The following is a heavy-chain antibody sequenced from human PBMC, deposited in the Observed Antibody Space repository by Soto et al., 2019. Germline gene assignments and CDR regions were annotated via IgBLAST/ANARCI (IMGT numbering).Heavy chain of an antibody. Sequence: QVQLVQSGAEVKKPGSSVKVSCKASGGTFSSYAISWVRQAPGQGLEWMGGIIPIFGTANYAQKFQGRVTITADESTSTAYMELSSLRSEDTAVYYCARGYEPRYSYGPNYYYYGMDVWGQGTTVTVSS. J-gene: IGHJ6*02. CDR3: ARGYEPRYSYGPNYYYYGMDV. V-gene: IGHV1-69*12. D-gene: IGHD5-18*01. CDR1: GGTFSSYA. CDR2: IIPIFGTA.